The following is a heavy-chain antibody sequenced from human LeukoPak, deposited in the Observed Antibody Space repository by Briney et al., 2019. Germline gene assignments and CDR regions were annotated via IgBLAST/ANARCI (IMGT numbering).Heavy chain of an antibody. CDR2: TSFDESTK. Sequence: GRSLRLSCAASGFTFSNYAMHWVRQPPGKGLEWVAVTSFDESTKYYADSVKGRFTISRDNSKNTLYLQMNSLNPEDTAAYYCARVLFHSLAVFDYWGQGTLVTVSS. CDR1: GFTFSNYA. D-gene: IGHD2/OR15-2a*01. CDR3: ARVLFHSLAVFDY. V-gene: IGHV3-30-3*01. J-gene: IGHJ4*02.